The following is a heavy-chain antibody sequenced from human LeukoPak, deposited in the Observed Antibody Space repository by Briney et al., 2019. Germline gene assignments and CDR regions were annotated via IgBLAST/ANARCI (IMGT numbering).Heavy chain of an antibody. CDR3: ARECRWFGELPMYYFDY. CDR2: ISYDGSNK. J-gene: IGHJ4*02. CDR1: GFTFSSYA. Sequence: GGSLRLSCAASGFTFSSYAMHWVRQAPGKGLEGVAVISYDGSNKYYADSVKGRFTISRDNSKNTLYLQMNSLRAEDTAVYYCARECRWFGELPMYYFDYWGQGTLVTVSS. D-gene: IGHD3-10*01. V-gene: IGHV3-30*04.